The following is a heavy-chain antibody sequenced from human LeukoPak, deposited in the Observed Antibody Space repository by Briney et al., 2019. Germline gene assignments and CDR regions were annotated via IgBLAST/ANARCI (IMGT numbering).Heavy chain of an antibody. D-gene: IGHD2-2*02. Sequence: PGGSLRLSCAASGFTFSTYSLTWVRQAPGKGLEWVSSISGSSNYIYYADSVKGRFTISRDNAKNSLYLQMNSLRAEDTAVYYCARRYCTSTSCYNFDYWGQGTLVTVSS. CDR3: ARRYCTSTSCYNFDY. CDR2: ISGSSNYI. J-gene: IGHJ4*02. CDR1: GFTFSTYS. V-gene: IGHV3-21*01.